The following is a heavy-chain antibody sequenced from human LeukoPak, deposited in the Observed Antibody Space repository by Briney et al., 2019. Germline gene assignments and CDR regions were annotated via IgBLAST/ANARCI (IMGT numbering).Heavy chain of an antibody. CDR2: ISGYNGNT. D-gene: IGHD3-16*01. V-gene: IGHV1-18*01. J-gene: IGHJ3*02. CDR3: AKAQEGGWNAFDI. Sequence: ASVKVSCKASGYTFSDYGISWVRHAPGQGLEWMGWISGYNGNTNYAQKLQGRVTMTTDTSTSTAYMELRSLRSDDTAVYYCAKAQEGGWNAFDIWGQGTMVTVSS. CDR1: GYTFSDYG.